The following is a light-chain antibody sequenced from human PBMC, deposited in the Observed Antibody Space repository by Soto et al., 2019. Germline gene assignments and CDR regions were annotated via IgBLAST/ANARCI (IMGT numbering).Light chain of an antibody. V-gene: IGKV3-20*01. CDR1: RGVTNNY. J-gene: IGKJ1*01. CDR3: QQYGSSPPT. Sequence: EIVLTQSPGTLSLSPGESATLYCRASRGVTNNYLAWYQRKPGQAPRLLIYGTSYRATDIPRRFSGSGSGTDFTLTISRLEPEDFAVYYCQQYGSSPPTFGQGTKVESK. CDR2: GTS.